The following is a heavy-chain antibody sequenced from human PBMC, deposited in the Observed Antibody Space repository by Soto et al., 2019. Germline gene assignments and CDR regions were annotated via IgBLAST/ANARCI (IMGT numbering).Heavy chain of an antibody. D-gene: IGHD3-3*01. V-gene: IGHV3-30*18. CDR3: AKDRLEWLLYSYYGMDV. CDR2: ISYDGSNK. CDR1: GFTFSSYG. J-gene: IGHJ6*02. Sequence: QVQLVESGGGVVQPGRSLRLSCAASGFTFSSYGMHWVRQAPGKGLEWVAVISYDGSNKYYADSVKGRFTISSDNSKNPLYLQMDSLRAEDTAVYYCAKDRLEWLLYSYYGMDVWGQGTTVTVSS.